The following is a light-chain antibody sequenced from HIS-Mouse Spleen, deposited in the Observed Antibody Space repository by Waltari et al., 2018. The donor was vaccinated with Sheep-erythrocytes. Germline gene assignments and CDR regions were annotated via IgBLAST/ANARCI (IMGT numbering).Light chain of an antibody. CDR1: SSDVGSYNL. Sequence: QSALTQPASVSGSPGPSNTISCTGTSSDVGSYNLVSWYQQHPGKPPKLMIYEGSKRPSGVSNRFSGSKSGNTASLTISGLQAEDEADYYCCSYAGSSTWVFGGGTKLTVL. CDR3: CSYAGSSTWV. CDR2: EGS. J-gene: IGLJ3*02. V-gene: IGLV2-23*01.